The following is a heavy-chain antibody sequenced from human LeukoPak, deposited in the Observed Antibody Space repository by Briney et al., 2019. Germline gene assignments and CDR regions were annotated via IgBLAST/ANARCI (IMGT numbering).Heavy chain of an antibody. J-gene: IGHJ4*02. CDR1: GFTFSNYA. CDR2: ISYDGSNK. V-gene: IGHV3-30*04. CDR3: ARPGVGFDC. Sequence: GGSLRLSCAASGFTFSNYAMHWVRQAPGKGLEWVAVISYDGSNKYYADSVKGRFTISRDNSKNTVYLQMNSLRTEDTAVYYCARPGVGFDCWGQGALVTVSS.